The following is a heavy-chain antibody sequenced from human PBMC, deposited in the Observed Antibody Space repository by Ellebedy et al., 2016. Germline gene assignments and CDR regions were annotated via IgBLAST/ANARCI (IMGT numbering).Heavy chain of an antibody. CDR1: GYTFTSYA. J-gene: IGHJ6*02. CDR2: INAGNGNT. Sequence: ASVKVSCKASGYTFTSYAMHWVRQAPGQRLEWMGWINAGNGNTKYSQKFQGRVTITRDTSASTAYMELSSLRSEDTAVYYCATDVVVAGYCYYGMDVWGQGTTVTVSS. D-gene: IGHD6-19*01. V-gene: IGHV1-3*01. CDR3: ATDVVVAGYCYYGMDV.